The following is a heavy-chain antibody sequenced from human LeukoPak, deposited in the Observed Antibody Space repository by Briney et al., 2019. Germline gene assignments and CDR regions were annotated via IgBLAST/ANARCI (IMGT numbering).Heavy chain of an antibody. CDR2: IYYSGST. Sequence: PSETLSLTCAVYGGSFSGYYWSWIRQPPGKGLEWIGSIYYSGSTYYNPSLKSRVTISVDTSKNQFSLKLSSVTAADTAVYYCAREGRDIVATFFDYWGQGTLVTVSS. V-gene: IGHV4-34*01. CDR1: GGSFSGYY. CDR3: AREGRDIVATFFDY. J-gene: IGHJ4*02. D-gene: IGHD5-12*01.